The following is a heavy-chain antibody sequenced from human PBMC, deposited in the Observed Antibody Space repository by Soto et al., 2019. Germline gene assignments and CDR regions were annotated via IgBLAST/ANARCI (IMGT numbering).Heavy chain of an antibody. Sequence: SVQVSFKAACYTFTGYYMHWVRQAPGQGLEWMGWINPNSGGTNYAQKFQGRVTMTRDTSISTAYMELSRLRSDDTAVYYCARATASLGATPYYFDYWGKGTLVTVSS. CDR1: CYTFTGYY. CDR2: INPNSGGT. V-gene: IGHV1-2*02. CDR3: ARATASLGATPYYFDY. J-gene: IGHJ4*02. D-gene: IGHD1-26*01.